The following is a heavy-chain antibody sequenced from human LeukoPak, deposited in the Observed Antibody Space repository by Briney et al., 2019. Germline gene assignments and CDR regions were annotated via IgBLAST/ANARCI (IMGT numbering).Heavy chain of an antibody. V-gene: IGHV3-9*01. CDR2: ISWNSRNV. J-gene: IGHJ4*02. D-gene: IGHD3-22*01. CDR1: GFIFDDYA. Sequence: GRSLRLSCVASGFIFDDYAMHWVRQAPGKGLEGVSGISWNSRNVDYADSMKGRFAISRDNAKNSLYLQMNSLRAEDTALYYCAKSSDSFYDTTGPDYWGQGTLVTVSS. CDR3: AKSSDSFYDTTGPDY.